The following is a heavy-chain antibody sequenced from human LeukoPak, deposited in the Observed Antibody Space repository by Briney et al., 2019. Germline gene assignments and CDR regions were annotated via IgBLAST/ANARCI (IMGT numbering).Heavy chain of an antibody. V-gene: IGHV3-23*01. CDR1: GFTFSSYA. D-gene: IGHD5-12*01. J-gene: IGHJ6*02. CDR2: ISGSGGST. Sequence: PGGSLRLSCAASGFTFSSYAMSWVRQAPGKGLEWVSAISGSGGSTYYADSVKGRFTISRDNSQNTLYLQMNSLRGEDTAVYYCSGGYDSDYFFYYGMDVWGQGTTVTVSS. CDR3: SGGYDSDYFFYYGMDV.